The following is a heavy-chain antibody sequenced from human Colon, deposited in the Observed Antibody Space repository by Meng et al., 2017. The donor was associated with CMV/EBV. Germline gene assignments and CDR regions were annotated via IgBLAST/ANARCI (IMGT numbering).Heavy chain of an antibody. Sequence: ASVKVSCKASGYTLTSYDSNWVRQATGQGLEWMGWMNPDSGDTGYAQKFQGRVTMTRDTSISTAYMELSSLGSEDTAVYYCAAVLAPAAIKGPLDYWGQGTLVTVSS. D-gene: IGHD2-2*02. V-gene: IGHV1-8*01. J-gene: IGHJ4*02. CDR1: GYTLTSYD. CDR3: AAVLAPAAIKGPLDY. CDR2: MNPDSGDT.